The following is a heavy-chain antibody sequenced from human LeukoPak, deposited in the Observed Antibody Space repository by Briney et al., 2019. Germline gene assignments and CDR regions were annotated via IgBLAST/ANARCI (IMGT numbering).Heavy chain of an antibody. CDR3: ARGPPRGKYYYMDV. J-gene: IGHJ6*03. D-gene: IGHD1-1*01. CDR1: GFTFSSFD. Sequence: GGSLRLSCAASGFTFSSFDMHWVLQPTGQGLEWVSTIGTASDTYYPGSVEGRFTLSRDNAKNSLYLQMNSLTAGDTAVYYCARGPPRGKYYYMDVWGKGTTVTVSS. V-gene: IGHV3-13*01. CDR2: IGTASDT.